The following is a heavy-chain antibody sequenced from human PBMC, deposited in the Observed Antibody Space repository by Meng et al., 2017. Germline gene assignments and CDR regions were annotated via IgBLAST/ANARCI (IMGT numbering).Heavy chain of an antibody. CDR3: ARGSYSFDS. CDR1: GDSVSSNSAA. V-gene: IGHV6-1*01. D-gene: IGHD1-26*01. CDR2: AYYRSKWYH. Sequence: HLKQSGPGLVKPSQTRSLICAILGDSVSSNSAAWNWIRQSPSRGLEWLGRAYYRSKWYHDYAESVKSRISIDPDTSKNQFSLQLRSVTPEDSAVYYCARGSYSFDSWGQRTLVTVSS. J-gene: IGHJ4*02.